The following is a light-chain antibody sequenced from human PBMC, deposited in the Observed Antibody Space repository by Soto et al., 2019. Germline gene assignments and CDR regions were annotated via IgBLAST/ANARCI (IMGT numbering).Light chain of an antibody. J-gene: IGKJ1*01. V-gene: IGKV3-15*01. CDR3: QQYHKWRT. Sequence: EIVMTQSPATLSVSPGERGTLSCGASQSVSNNYLAWYQQKPGQAPRLLIYDASTRATGVPARISGSGSGTEFTLTISSLQSEDFAVYYCQQYHKWRTFGQGTKVDIK. CDR1: QSVSNN. CDR2: DAS.